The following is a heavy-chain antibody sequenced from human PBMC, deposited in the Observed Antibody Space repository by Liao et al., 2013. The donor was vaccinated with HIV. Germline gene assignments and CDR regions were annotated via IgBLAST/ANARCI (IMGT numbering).Heavy chain of an antibody. J-gene: IGHJ6*03. Sequence: QVQLQESGPGLVKPSETLPLTCTVSGGSISSYQWNWIRQPAGKGLEWIGAYLYQWEHQLQPLLKSRVTMSVDTSKNQFSLKLTSVTAADTAVYYCARARWGYDTSGLRLYYHYMDVWGKGTTV. CDR1: GGSISSYQ. CDR2: LYQWEH. D-gene: IGHD3-22*01. CDR3: ARARWGYDTSGLRLYYHYMDV. V-gene: IGHV4-4*07.